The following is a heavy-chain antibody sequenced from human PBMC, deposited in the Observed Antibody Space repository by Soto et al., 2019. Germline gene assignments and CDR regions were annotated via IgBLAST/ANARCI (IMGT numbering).Heavy chain of an antibody. CDR2: ISASGTT. V-gene: IGHV4-4*07. CDR3: AKEGLRWDAGAMDD. Sequence: QVQLQESGPRLVKPSETLSLSCTVSGGSMNSHYWTWIRQPAGKGLEWVGRISASGTTNYNPSLKSRLAMSMDTSRNIFSLSLISITAADSAVYYCAKEGLRWDAGAMDDWGQGTTVTVS. J-gene: IGHJ6*02. CDR1: GGSMNSHY. D-gene: IGHD1-26*01.